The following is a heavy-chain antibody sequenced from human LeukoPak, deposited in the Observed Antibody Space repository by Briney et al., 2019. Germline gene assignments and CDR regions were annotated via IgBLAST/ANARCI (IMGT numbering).Heavy chain of an antibody. CDR3: AKSNGYGLIDI. CDR1: GGSFSDYY. D-gene: IGHD3-22*01. CDR2: INHSGST. Sequence: SETLSLTCAVYGGSFSDYYWSWIRQAPGQGLEWIGEINHSGSTSYNPSLKSRVTISLDTSRNQFSLKLNSVTAADTAVYYCAKSNGYGLIDIWGQGTMVTVSS. J-gene: IGHJ3*02. V-gene: IGHV4-34*01.